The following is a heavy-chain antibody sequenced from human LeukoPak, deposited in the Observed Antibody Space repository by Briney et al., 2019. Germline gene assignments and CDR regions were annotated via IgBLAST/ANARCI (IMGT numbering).Heavy chain of an antibody. Sequence: GGSLRLSCAASRFTFNSYAMSWVRQAPGKGLEWVSVIGGSNGITFYVGSVKGRFTISRDNSKNTLYLQMNSLRAEDTAVYYCAKSDSGTYYYHFDYWGQGTLVTASS. CDR1: RFTFNSYA. CDR3: AKSDSGTYYYHFDY. J-gene: IGHJ4*02. CDR2: IGGSNGIT. D-gene: IGHD3-10*01. V-gene: IGHV3-23*01.